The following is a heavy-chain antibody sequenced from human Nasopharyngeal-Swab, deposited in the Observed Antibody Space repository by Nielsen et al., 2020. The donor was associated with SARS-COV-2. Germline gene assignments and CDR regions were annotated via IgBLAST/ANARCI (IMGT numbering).Heavy chain of an antibody. V-gene: IGHV4-38-2*01. CDR3: ARHAAGEYQLTYYFDY. CDR2: IYHSGST. D-gene: IGHD2-2*01. Sequence: SQILSLTCAVSGYSISSGYYWGWIRQPPGKGLEWIGSIYHSGSTYYNPSLKSRVTISVDTSKNQFSLKLSSVTAADTAVYYCARHAAGEYQLTYYFDYWGQGTLVTVSS. CDR1: GYSISSGYY. J-gene: IGHJ4*02.